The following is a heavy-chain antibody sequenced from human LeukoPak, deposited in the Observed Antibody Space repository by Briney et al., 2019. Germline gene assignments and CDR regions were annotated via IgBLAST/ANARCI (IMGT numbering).Heavy chain of an antibody. V-gene: IGHV3-23*01. D-gene: IGHD1-26*01. CDR3: GRDGYSGNYRIDDN. Sequence: PGGSLRHSCASSGFTFSTSDMSWVRQAPGKGLEWVATISGNSARTNYADSVKGRFSISRDNSKNTLHLQMDSLRAEDTAVYYCGRDGYSGNYRIDDNWGQGTLVTVSS. CDR2: ISGNSART. J-gene: IGHJ4*02. CDR1: GFTFSTSD.